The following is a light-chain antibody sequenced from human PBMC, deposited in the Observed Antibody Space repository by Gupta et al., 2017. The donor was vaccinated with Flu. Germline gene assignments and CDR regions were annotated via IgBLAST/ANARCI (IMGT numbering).Light chain of an antibody. J-gene: IGLJ1*01. CDR1: SSDVGSYNL. V-gene: IGLV2-23*01. CDR2: EGS. Sequence: SPLTPPASGSVSPVHSVTISCTGTSSDVGSYNLVSWYQQHPGKAPKLMIYEGSKRPSGVSNRFSGSKSGNTASLTISGLQAEDEADYYCCSYAGSSTLDVFGTGTKVTVL. CDR3: CSYAGSSTLDV.